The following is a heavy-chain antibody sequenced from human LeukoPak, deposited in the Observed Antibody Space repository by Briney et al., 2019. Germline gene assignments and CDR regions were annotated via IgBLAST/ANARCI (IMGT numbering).Heavy chain of an antibody. CDR1: GGSISSYY. V-gene: IGHV4-59*01. CDR3: ARVPIAAAAPYYYYYYGMDV. J-gene: IGHJ6*02. CDR2: IYYSGST. D-gene: IGHD6-13*01. Sequence: SETLSLTCTVSGGSISSYYWSWIRQPPGKGLEWIGYIYYSGSTNYNPSLKSRVTISVDTSKNQFSLKLSSVTAADTAVYYCARVPIAAAAPYYYYYYGMDVWGQGTTVTVSS.